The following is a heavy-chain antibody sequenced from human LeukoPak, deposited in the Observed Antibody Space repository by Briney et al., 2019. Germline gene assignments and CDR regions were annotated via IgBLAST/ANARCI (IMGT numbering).Heavy chain of an antibody. J-gene: IGHJ3*01. CDR3: ARGELFRGSYQVAAFDL. CDR2: IRYDGRNK. Sequence: GGSLSLSRAASGFTFSSYGMHWVRQAPGKGLEWVAFIRYDGRNKYYADSVKGRFTISRDNPKNMAYLQMDSLRVAATAVYYGARGELFRGSYQVAAFDLWGQGTGVVASS. CDR1: GFTFSSYG. D-gene: IGHD1-26*01. V-gene: IGHV3-30*02.